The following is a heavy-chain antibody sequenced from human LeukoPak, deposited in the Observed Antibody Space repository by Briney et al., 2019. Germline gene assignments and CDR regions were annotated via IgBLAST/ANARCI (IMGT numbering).Heavy chain of an antibody. D-gene: IGHD1-1*01. V-gene: IGHV4-4*07. CDR2: IYASGST. J-gene: IGHJ4*02. Sequence: SETLSLTCTVSSGSISGSYYWSCIRQPAGKGLEWIGRIYASGSTNYDPSLKSRVTISIDKSNNQFSLMVTSVTAADTAVYYCARGKQNAVDYWGQGILVTVSS. CDR3: ARGKQNAVDY. CDR1: SGSISGSYY.